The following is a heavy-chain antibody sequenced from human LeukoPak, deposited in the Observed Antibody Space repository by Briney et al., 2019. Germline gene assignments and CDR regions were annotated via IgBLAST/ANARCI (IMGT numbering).Heavy chain of an antibody. CDR3: ARALYDFWSGYTLDY. Sequence: GGSLGLSCAASGFTVSSNYMSWVRQAPGKGLEWVSVIYSGGSTYYADSVKGRFTISRDNSKNTLYLQMNSLRAEDTAVYYCARALYDFWSGYTLDYWGQGTLVTVSS. V-gene: IGHV3-66*02. CDR2: IYSGGST. D-gene: IGHD3-3*01. CDR1: GFTVSSNY. J-gene: IGHJ4*02.